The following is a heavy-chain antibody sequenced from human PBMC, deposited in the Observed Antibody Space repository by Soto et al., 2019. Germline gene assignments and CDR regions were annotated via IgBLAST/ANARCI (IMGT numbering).Heavy chain of an antibody. CDR1: GDSFSSNSAA. Sequence: SQTLSLTCVISGDSFSSNSAAWNWIRLSPSRGLEWLARTYYRSRWYNDYAVSVRSRITVNPDTSKNQFSLQLTSVTPEDTAVYYCAGTTSHQWYYMDVWGKGTTVTVSS. D-gene: IGHD1-7*01. CDR2: TYYRSRWYN. CDR3: AGTTSHQWYYMDV. V-gene: IGHV6-1*01. J-gene: IGHJ6*03.